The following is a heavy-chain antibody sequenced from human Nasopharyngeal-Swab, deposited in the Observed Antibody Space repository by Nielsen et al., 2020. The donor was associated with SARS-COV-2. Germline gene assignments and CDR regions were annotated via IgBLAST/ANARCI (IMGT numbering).Heavy chain of an antibody. Sequence: ASVKVSCKASGYTFTSYYMHWVRQAPGQGLEWMGWMNPNSGNTGYAQKFQGRVTMTRNTSISTAYMELSSLRSEDTAVYYCARFKYSYGFTYYYGMDVWGQGTTVTVSS. J-gene: IGHJ6*02. CDR1: GYTFTSYY. CDR3: ARFKYSYGFTYYYGMDV. V-gene: IGHV1-8*02. CDR2: MNPNSGNT. D-gene: IGHD5-18*01.